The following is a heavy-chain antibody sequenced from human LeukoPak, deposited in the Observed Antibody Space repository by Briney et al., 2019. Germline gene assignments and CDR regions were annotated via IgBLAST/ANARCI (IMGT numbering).Heavy chain of an antibody. CDR3: ARGSNSGSAGSGWFDP. V-gene: IGHV4-39*07. CDR2: MDYSGTM. D-gene: IGHD6-25*01. J-gene: IGHJ5*02. CDR1: GGSISSTTYY. Sequence: SETLSLTYTVSGGSISSTTYYWGWIRQPPGKGLEWIASMDYSGTMYYKSAFKSRVTVSGDTSKNQFSLTLTSVTAADSPAYHCARGSNSGSAGSGWFDPWGQGILVTVSS.